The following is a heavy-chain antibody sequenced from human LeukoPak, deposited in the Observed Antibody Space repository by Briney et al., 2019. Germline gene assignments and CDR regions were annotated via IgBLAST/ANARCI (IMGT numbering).Heavy chain of an antibody. D-gene: IGHD3-10*01. CDR1: GYTFTSYY. J-gene: IGHJ4*02. Sequence: ASVKVSCKASGYTFTSYYMHWVRQAPGQGLEWMGRINPNSGGTNYAQKFQGRVTMTRDTSISTAYMELSRLRSDDTAVYYCASAGWFGESDYFDYWGQGTLVTVSS. CDR2: INPNSGGT. CDR3: ASAGWFGESDYFDY. V-gene: IGHV1-2*06.